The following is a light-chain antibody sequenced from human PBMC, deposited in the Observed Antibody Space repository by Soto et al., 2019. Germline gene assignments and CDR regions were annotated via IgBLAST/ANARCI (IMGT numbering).Light chain of an antibody. CDR2: GAS. Sequence: ENVLTQSPGTLSLSPWERATLSCRASESVSSSYLAWYQQKPGQAPRLLIYGASNRATGIPDRFSGSGSGTDFTLTISRLEPEDFVVYYCQQYGNSLWTFGQGTKVDIK. J-gene: IGKJ1*01. V-gene: IGKV3-20*01. CDR3: QQYGNSLWT. CDR1: ESVSSSY.